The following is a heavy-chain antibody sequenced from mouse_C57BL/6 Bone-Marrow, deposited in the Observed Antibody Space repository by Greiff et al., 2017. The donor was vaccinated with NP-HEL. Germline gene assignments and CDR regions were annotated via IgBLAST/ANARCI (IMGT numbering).Heavy chain of an antibody. D-gene: IGHD3-2*02. CDR1: GYTFTDYY. J-gene: IGHJ2*01. Sequence: EVQLQQSGPELVKPGASVKISCKASGYTFTDYYMNWVKQSHGKSLEWIGDINPNNGGTSYNQKFKGKATLTVDKSSSTAYMELRSLTSEDSAVYCCARKGLRLFDYWGQGTTLTVSS. CDR2: INPNNGGT. CDR3: ARKGLRLFDY. V-gene: IGHV1-26*01.